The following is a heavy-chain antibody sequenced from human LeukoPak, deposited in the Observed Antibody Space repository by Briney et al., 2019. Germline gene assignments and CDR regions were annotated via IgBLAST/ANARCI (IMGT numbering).Heavy chain of an antibody. CDR1: GGSISSYY. J-gene: IGHJ4*02. CDR3: ASLTGYPYYFDY. V-gene: IGHV4-59*01. D-gene: IGHD5-18*01. Sequence: SETLSLTCTVSGGSISSYYWSWLRQPPGKGLEWMWYIDYSGSTNYTPSLKSRVTISVDTSKNQFSLKLSSVTAADTAVYYCASLTGYPYYFDYWGQGTLVTVSS. CDR2: IDYSGST.